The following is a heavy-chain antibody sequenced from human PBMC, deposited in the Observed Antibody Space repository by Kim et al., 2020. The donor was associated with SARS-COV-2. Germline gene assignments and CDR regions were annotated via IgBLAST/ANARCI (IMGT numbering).Heavy chain of an antibody. CDR3: TTMAWNDDAFDI. D-gene: IGHD1-1*01. J-gene: IGHJ3*02. Sequence: YAAPVKGRFTISRDDSKNTLYLQMNSLKTEDTAVYYCTTMAWNDDAFDIWGQGTMVTVSS. V-gene: IGHV3-15*01.